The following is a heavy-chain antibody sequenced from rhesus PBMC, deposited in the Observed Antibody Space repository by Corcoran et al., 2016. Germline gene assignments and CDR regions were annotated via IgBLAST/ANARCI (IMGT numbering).Heavy chain of an antibody. CDR2: INSGGGST. D-gene: IGHD3-16*01. CDR1: GFIFSSYG. Sequence: EVQLVETGGGLVQPGGSLKLSCAVSGFIFSSYGMSWVRQAPGKGLEWVSVINSGGGSTYYADSVKGRFTISRDNSKNTLSLQMNSLRPDDTAVYYCAKRAYYYSGSYYFDYWGQGVLVTVSS. V-gene: IGHV3S5*01. CDR3: AKRAYYYSGSYYFDY. J-gene: IGHJ4*01.